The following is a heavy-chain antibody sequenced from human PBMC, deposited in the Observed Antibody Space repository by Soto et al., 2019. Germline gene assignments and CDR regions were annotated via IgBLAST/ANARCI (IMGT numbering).Heavy chain of an antibody. CDR1: GGSIFSHY. Sequence: SETLSLTCTVSGGSIFSHYWGWIRQPPGKGLEYIGYIYYSGSTNYNPSLKNRVTISVDMSREQFSLKLTSVTAADTAVYYCARGHNLGGSTFDIWGQGTSVTVSS. D-gene: IGHD3-16*01. CDR2: IYYSGST. J-gene: IGHJ3*02. V-gene: IGHV4-59*11. CDR3: ARGHNLGGSTFDI.